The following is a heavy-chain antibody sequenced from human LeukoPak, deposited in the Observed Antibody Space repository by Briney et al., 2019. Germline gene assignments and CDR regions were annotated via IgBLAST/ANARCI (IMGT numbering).Heavy chain of an antibody. J-gene: IGHJ6*02. CDR2: ISGSGGST. CDR3: AKEGASSGWYYYYYGMDV. CDR1: GFTFSSYA. V-gene: IGHV3-23*01. Sequence: GGSLRLSCAASGFTFSSYAMSWVRQAPGKGLEWVSAISGSGGSTYYADSVKGRFTISRDNSKNTLYLQMNSLRAEDTAVYYCAKEGASSGWYYYYYGMDVWGQGTAVTVSS. D-gene: IGHD6-19*01.